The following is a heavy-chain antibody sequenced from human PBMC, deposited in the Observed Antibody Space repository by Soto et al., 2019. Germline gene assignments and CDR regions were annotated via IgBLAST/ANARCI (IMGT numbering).Heavy chain of an antibody. V-gene: IGHV4-59*01. Sequence: PSETLSLTCTVPGGSISSYYWSWIRQPPGKGLEWIGYIYYSGSTNYNPSLKSRVTISVDTSKNQFSLKLSSVTAADTAVYYCARDGRYFDWLSFDYWGQGTLVTVSS. CDR1: GGSISSYY. D-gene: IGHD3-9*01. J-gene: IGHJ4*02. CDR2: IYYSGST. CDR3: ARDGRYFDWLSFDY.